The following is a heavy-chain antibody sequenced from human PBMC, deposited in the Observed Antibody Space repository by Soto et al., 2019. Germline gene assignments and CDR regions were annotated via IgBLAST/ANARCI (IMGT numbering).Heavy chain of an antibody. D-gene: IGHD2-21*02. CDR3: ARAGGGHSGY. J-gene: IGHJ4*02. V-gene: IGHV3-11*06. Sequence: PGGSLRLSCSGSGFAFSDYYMSWIRQAPGKGLEWISYITTSGSTKYADSVKGRFTISRDNAKNSLFLQMKSLRADDTAVYYCARAGGGHSGYWGQGTLVTVSS. CDR1: GFAFSDYY. CDR2: ITTSGST.